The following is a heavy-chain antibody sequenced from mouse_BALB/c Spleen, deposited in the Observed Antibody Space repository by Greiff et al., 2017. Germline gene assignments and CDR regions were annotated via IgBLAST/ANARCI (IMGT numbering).Heavy chain of an antibody. Sequence: QVQLQQSGAELVRPGASVTLSCKASGYTFTDYEMHWVKQTPVHGLEWIGAIDPETGGTAYNQKFKGKATLTADKSSSTAYMELRSLTSEDSAVYYCTRKGANWDKFAYWGQGTLVTVSA. CDR3: TRKGANWDKFAY. CDR1: GYTFTDYE. D-gene: IGHD4-1*01. CDR2: IDPETGGT. J-gene: IGHJ3*01. V-gene: IGHV1-15*01.